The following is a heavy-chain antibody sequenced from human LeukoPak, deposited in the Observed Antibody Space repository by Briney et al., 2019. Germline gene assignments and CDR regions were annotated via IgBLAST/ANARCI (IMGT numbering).Heavy chain of an antibody. D-gene: IGHD6-13*01. CDR1: GGSFSGYY. CDR2: INHSGST. CDR3: ARGSDSSTLNLFDP. J-gene: IGHJ5*02. Sequence: SETLSLTCAVYGGSFSGYYWSWIRQPPGKGLEWIGEINHSGSTNYNPSLKSRVTISVDTSKNQFSLKVTSVTAADTGVYYCARGSDSSTLNLFDPWGQGTLVTVSS. V-gene: IGHV4-34*01.